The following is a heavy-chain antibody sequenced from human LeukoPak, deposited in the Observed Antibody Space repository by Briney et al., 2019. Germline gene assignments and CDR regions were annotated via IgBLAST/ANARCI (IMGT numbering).Heavy chain of an antibody. D-gene: IGHD1-26*01. CDR2: IITSGDSM. V-gene: IGHV3-48*03. J-gene: IGHJ4*02. CDR3: ARGSGFVLDY. CDR1: GFPFSSYE. Sequence: GSLSLSCVASGFPFSSYEVNWVRQAPGKGLEWVSCIITSGDSMYYADSVKGRFTISRDNVKNSLFLQMNSLRAEDTAVYYCARGSGFVLDYWGQGTLVTVSS.